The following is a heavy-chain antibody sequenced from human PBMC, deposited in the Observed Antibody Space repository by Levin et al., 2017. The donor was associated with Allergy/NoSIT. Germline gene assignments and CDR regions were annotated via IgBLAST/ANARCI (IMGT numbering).Heavy chain of an antibody. D-gene: IGHD5-18*01. CDR2: ISWNSGSI. CDR3: ARQLWLQHYYYGMDV. J-gene: IGHJ6*02. V-gene: IGHV3-9*01. Sequence: GGSLRLSCAASGFTFDDYAMHWVRQAPGKGLEWVSGISWNSGSIGYADSVKGRFTISRDNAKNSLYLQMNSLRAEDTALYYCARQLWLQHYYYGMDVWGQGTTVTVSS. CDR1: GFTFDDYA.